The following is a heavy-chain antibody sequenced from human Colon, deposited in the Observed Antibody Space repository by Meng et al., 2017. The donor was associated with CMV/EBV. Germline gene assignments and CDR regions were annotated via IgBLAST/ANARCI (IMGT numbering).Heavy chain of an antibody. CDR1: GFTFKNYA. V-gene: IGHV3-23*01. CDR3: AKDLLREIVPGALVLDV. Sequence: GESLKISCAASGFTFKNYAMSWVRQAPGKGLEWVSTISGSGGTRDYADSVKGRFTVSRDNSENTVYLQMNSLRDEDTAVYFCAKDLLREIVPGALVLDVWGQGTTVTVSS. D-gene: IGHD5-12*01. J-gene: IGHJ6*02. CDR2: ISGSGGTR.